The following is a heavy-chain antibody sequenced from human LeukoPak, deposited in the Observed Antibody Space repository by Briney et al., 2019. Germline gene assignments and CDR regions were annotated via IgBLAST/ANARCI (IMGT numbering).Heavy chain of an antibody. D-gene: IGHD2-15*01. V-gene: IGHV3-9*01. CDR3: VKGHCSSSSCFPNYYYHMDV. J-gene: IGHJ6*03. CDR2: ISWNSGSI. Sequence: SLRLSCAGSGFTFDEHAMHWVRQAPGKGLEWVSGISWNSGSIAYADSVKGRFTISRDNAKNLLFLQMSSLRAADTALYYCVKGHCSSSSCFPNYYYHMDVWGTGTTVTVSS. CDR1: GFTFDEHA.